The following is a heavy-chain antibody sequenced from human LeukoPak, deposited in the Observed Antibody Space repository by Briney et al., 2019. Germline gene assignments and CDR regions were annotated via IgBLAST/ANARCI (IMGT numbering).Heavy chain of an antibody. CDR3: ARGYYYDSSGYYSGMVVFDY. CDR2: IYYSGST. CDR1: GGSISSSSYY. D-gene: IGHD3-22*01. J-gene: IGHJ4*02. V-gene: IGHV4-39*07. Sequence: SETLSLTCTVSGGSISSSSYYWGWIRQPPGKGLEWIGSIYYSGSTYYNPSLKSRVTISVDTSKNQFSLKLSSVTAADTAVYYCARGYYYDSSGYYSGMVVFDYWGQGTLVTVSS.